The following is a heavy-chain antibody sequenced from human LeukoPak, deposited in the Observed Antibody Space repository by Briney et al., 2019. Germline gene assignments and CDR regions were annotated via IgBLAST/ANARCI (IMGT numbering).Heavy chain of an antibody. Sequence: GGSLRLSCAASGFTFSSYAMSWVRQAPGKGLEWVSAISGSGGGTYYADSVKGRFTISRDNSKNTLYLQMNSLRAEDTAVYYCAKGRVATPSRDFQRWGQGTLVTVSS. D-gene: IGHD5-12*01. CDR3: AKGRVATPSRDFQR. V-gene: IGHV3-23*01. J-gene: IGHJ1*01. CDR2: ISGSGGGT. CDR1: GFTFSSYA.